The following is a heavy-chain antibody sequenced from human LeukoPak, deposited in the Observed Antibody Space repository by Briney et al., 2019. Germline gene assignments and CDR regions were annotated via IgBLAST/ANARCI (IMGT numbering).Heavy chain of an antibody. CDR1: GFTFDDYA. J-gene: IGHJ4*02. CDR3: AKDISPGYSSGWYYFDY. Sequence: GRSLRLSCAASGFTFDDYAMHWVRQAPGKGLEWVSGISWNSGSIGYADSVKGRFTISRDNAKNSLYLQMNSLRAEDTALYYCAKDISPGYSSGWYYFDYWGQGTLVMVSS. CDR2: ISWNSGSI. V-gene: IGHV3-9*01. D-gene: IGHD6-19*01.